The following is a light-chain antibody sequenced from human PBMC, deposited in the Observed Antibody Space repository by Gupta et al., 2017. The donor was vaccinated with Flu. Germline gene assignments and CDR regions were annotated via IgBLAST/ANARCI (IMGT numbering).Light chain of an antibody. V-gene: IGLV1-51*02. J-gene: IGLJ3*02. Sequence: QSVLTQPPSVSAAPGQKVTISCSGSSSNIGSNYVSWYQQLPGTAPKLLIYENNRRPSGIPDRFSGSKSGTSATLGISGLQTGDEAEYYCGTWENSLSAWVFGGGTKLTVL. CDR1: SSNIGSNY. CDR2: ENN. CDR3: GTWENSLSAWV.